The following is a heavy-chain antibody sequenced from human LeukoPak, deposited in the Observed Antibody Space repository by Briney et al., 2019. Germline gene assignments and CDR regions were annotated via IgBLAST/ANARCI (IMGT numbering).Heavy chain of an antibody. J-gene: IGHJ4*02. CDR1: GDSFTTYG. CDR3: VRHRNWNYDY. CDR2: IYLGDSDT. Sequence: GAPLKISTKGSGDSFTTYGIGCVRQMPGKGLERMGIIYLGDSDTRYSPSFQGQVTISADKSISAAYLQWSRLKASDTAMYYCVRHRNWNYDYWGQGTLVTVSS. V-gene: IGHV5-51*01. D-gene: IGHD1-1*01.